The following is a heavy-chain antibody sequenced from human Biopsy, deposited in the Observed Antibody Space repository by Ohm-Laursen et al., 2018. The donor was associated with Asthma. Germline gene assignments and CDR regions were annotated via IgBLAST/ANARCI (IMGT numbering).Heavy chain of an antibody. Sequence: PSETLSLTCAVSGAYIGTPDYHWSWIRQSPGKGLEWIGETNERGVTNNNPSLKSRVIISIDTYWNRVSLKLTSVTAADTAVYYCARGPELDVWGQGTTVTVSS. V-gene: IGHV4-34*01. CDR1: GAYIGTPDYH. J-gene: IGHJ6*02. CDR3: ARGPELDV. CDR2: TNERGVT.